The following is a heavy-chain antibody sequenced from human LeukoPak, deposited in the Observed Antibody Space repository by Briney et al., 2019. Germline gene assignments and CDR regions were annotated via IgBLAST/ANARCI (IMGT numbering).Heavy chain of an antibody. D-gene: IGHD3-9*01. J-gene: IGHJ4*02. Sequence: SETLPLTCTVSGGSISSYYWSWIRQPPGKGLEWIGYIYYSGSTNYNPSLKSRVTISVDTSKNQFSLKLSSVTAADTAVYYCARGDHFDWLPYFDYWGQGTLVTVSS. CDR1: GGSISSYY. V-gene: IGHV4-59*01. CDR3: ARGDHFDWLPYFDY. CDR2: IYYSGST.